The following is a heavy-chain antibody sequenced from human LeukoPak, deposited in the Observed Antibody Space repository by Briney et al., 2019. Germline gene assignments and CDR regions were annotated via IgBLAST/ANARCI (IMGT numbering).Heavy chain of an antibody. CDR3: ARVEDCGGDCSSGWFDP. CDR1: GGTFSSYA. J-gene: IGHJ5*02. V-gene: IGHV1-69*04. CDR2: IIPILGIA. Sequence: ASVKVSCKASGGTFSSYAISWVRQAPGQGLEWMGRIIPILGIANYAQKFQGRVTITADKSTSTAYMELSSLRSEDTAVYYCARVEDCGGDCSSGWFDPWGQGTLVTVSS. D-gene: IGHD2-21*02.